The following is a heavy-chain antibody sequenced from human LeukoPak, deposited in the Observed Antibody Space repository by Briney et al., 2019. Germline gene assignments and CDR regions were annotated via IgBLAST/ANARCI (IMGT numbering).Heavy chain of an antibody. Sequence: ASVKVSCKVSGYTFTDYYMHWVQRAPGKGLEWMGLVDPEDGETIYAEKFQGRVTITADTSTDTAYMELSSLRSEDTAVYYSATETRPMVRGVIITENWFDPWGKGTLVTVSS. CDR2: VDPEDGET. J-gene: IGHJ5*02. D-gene: IGHD3-10*01. CDR1: GYTFTDYY. V-gene: IGHV1-69-2*01. CDR3: ATETRPMVRGVIITENWFDP.